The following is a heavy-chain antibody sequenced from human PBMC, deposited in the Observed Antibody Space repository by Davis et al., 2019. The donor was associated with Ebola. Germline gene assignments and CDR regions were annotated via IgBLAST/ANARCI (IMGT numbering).Heavy chain of an antibody. D-gene: IGHD2-15*01. J-gene: IGHJ6*02. CDR1: GGSFSGYY. V-gene: IGHV4-34*01. Sequence: SETLSLTCAVYGGSFSGYYWSWIRQPPGKGLEWIGEINHSGSTNYNPSLKSRVTISVDKSKNQFSLKLSSVTAADTAVYYCARGGYCSGGSCYGGYYYYGMDVWGQGTTVTVSS. CDR2: INHSGST. CDR3: ARGGYCSGGSCYGGYYYYGMDV.